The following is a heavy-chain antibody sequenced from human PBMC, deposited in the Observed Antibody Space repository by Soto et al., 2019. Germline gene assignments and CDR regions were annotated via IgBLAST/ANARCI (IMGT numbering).Heavy chain of an antibody. V-gene: IGHV3-74*01. Sequence: EVQLVESGGDLVQPGGSLRLSCVASGLTFSNYWMHWVRQAPGKGLMWVSRTNTDGSSTNYADSVKGRFTMSRDNAKNTLYLQRTSLRAEDTAIYYCARGYCSGGNCYSEFAFDIWGQGTMVTVSS. J-gene: IGHJ3*02. D-gene: IGHD2-15*01. CDR2: TNTDGSST. CDR1: GLTFSNYW. CDR3: ARGYCSGGNCYSEFAFDI.